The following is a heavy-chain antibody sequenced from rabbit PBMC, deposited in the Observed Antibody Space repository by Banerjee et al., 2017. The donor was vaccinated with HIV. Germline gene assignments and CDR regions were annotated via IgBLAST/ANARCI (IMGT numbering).Heavy chain of an antibody. Sequence: QSLEESGGDLVKPGASLTLTCTASGFSFSSNYCMCWVRQAPGKGLEWIGCSWTGSGSTYYASWAKGRFTISKTSSTTVTLQMTSLTAADTATYFCARGDGGSSYNSFNLWGQGTLVTVS. CDR1: GFSFSSNYC. V-gene: IGHV1S40*01. CDR3: ARGDGGSSYNSFNL. CDR2: SWTGSGST. J-gene: IGHJ4*01. D-gene: IGHD8-1*01.